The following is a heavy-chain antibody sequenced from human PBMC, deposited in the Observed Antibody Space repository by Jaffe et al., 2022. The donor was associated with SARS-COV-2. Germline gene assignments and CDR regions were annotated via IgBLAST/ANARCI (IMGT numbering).Heavy chain of an antibody. CDR1: GFTFSSYA. CDR2: ISGSGGST. Sequence: EVQLVESGGGLVQPGGSLRLSCAASGFTFSSYAMSWVRQAPGKGLEWVSAISGSGGSTYYADSVKGRFTISRDNSKNTLYLQMNSLRAEDTAVYYCAKGGIPAAIYGYYYMDVWGKGTTVTVSS. V-gene: IGHV3-23*04. J-gene: IGHJ6*03. CDR3: AKGGIPAAIYGYYYMDV. D-gene: IGHD2-2*01.